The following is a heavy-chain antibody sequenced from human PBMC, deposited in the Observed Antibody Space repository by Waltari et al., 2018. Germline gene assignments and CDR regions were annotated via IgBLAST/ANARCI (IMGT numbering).Heavy chain of an antibody. J-gene: IGHJ2*01. CDR1: GYTFTSYD. Sequence: QVQLVQSGAAVKKPGASVKVSCKASGYTFTSYDINWVRQATGQGLEWLGGMNPNSGSPGYAQKFQGRVTMTRNTSISTAYMELSSLRSEDTAVYYCATRRRDWYFDLWGRGTLVTVSS. CDR3: ATRRRDWYFDL. CDR2: MNPNSGSP. V-gene: IGHV1-8*01.